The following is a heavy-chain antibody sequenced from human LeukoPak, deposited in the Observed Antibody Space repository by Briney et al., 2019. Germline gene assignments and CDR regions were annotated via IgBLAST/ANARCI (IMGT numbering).Heavy chain of an antibody. Sequence: GSLRLSCAASGFIFSNFWMHLVRQAPGKGLVWVSRINSDGSSTIYADSVKGRFTISRDNAKNTLYLQMNSLRAEDTAVYYCARGYGGSLDWGQGTLVTVSS. D-gene: IGHD2-15*01. CDR3: ARGYGGSLD. V-gene: IGHV3-74*01. CDR1: GFIFSNFW. CDR2: INSDGSST. J-gene: IGHJ4*02.